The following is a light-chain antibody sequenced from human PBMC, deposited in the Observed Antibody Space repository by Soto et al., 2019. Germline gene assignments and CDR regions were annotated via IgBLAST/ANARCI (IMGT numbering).Light chain of an antibody. CDR3: QQYNSYSWT. Sequence: DIQMTQSPSTLSASFGDTVTVTCRASQSISSWLAWYQQKPGKAPKLLIYDASSLESGVPSRFSGSGSGTEFTLTISSLQPDDFATYYCQQYNSYSWTFGQGTKVDI. CDR1: QSISSW. V-gene: IGKV1-5*01. CDR2: DAS. J-gene: IGKJ1*01.